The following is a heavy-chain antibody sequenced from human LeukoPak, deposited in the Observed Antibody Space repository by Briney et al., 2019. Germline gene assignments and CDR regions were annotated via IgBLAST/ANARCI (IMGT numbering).Heavy chain of an antibody. CDR2: INHSGST. J-gene: IGHJ4*02. V-gene: IGHV4-34*01. Sequence: SETLSLTCAVYGGSFSGYYWSWIRQPPGKGLEWIGEINHSGSTNYNPSLKSRVTISVDTSKNQFSLKLSSVTAADTAVYYCARVGFHKSFDYWGQGTLVTVPS. CDR1: GGSFSGYY. CDR3: ARVGFHKSFDY.